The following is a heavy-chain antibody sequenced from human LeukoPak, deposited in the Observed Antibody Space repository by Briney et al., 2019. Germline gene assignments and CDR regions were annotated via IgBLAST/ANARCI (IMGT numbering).Heavy chain of an antibody. D-gene: IGHD1-26*01. V-gene: IGHV4-38-2*02. CDR3: ARDIPSGSYGY. CDR2: FYHSGST. Sequence: SETLSLTCAVSGYSISSGYYWGWIRQRPGKGLEWIGNFYHSGSTYYNPSLKSRVTISVDTSKNQFSLKLSSVTAADTAVYYCARDIPSGSYGYWGQGTLVTVSS. CDR1: GYSISSGYY. J-gene: IGHJ4*02.